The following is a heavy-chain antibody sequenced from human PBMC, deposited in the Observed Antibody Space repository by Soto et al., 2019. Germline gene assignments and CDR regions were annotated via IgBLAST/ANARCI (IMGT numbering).Heavy chain of an antibody. D-gene: IGHD3-16*01. Sequence: PGRSLRLSCASSAFTFISYWMSWVRQSPGKGLEWVANIEQDGREKYYVDSVKGRFTISRDNAKNSLYLQMNSLRAEDTAVYYCARDLFEAARRGEYAFDIWGQGTMVTVSS. CDR2: IEQDGREK. CDR1: AFTFISYW. V-gene: IGHV3-7*03. CDR3: ARDLFEAARRGEYAFDI. J-gene: IGHJ3*02.